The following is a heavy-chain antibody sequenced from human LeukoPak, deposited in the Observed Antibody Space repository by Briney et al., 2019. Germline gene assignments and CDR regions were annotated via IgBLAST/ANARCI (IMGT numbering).Heavy chain of an antibody. D-gene: IGHD2-21*01. V-gene: IGHV4-39*07. CDR1: GGSTSSSNYY. Sequence: TSETLSLTCTVSGGSTSSSNYYWGWIRQPPGKGLEWIGGIHYSGNTYYNPSLKSRVTISVDTSKNQFSLKLSSVTAADTAVYYCARGFDSDWFDPWGQGTLVTVSS. J-gene: IGHJ5*02. CDR3: ARGFDSDWFDP. CDR2: IHYSGNT.